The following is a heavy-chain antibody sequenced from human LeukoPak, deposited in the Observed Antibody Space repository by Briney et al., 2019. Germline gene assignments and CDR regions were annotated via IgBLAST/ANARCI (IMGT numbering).Heavy chain of an antibody. CDR2: MNPNSGDT. CDR3: TRSGFGGGVHFDY. J-gene: IGHJ4*02. CDR1: GYTFTSYD. V-gene: IGHV1-8*01. D-gene: IGHD3-16*01. Sequence: ASVKVSCKASGYTFTSYDINLVRQAAGQGLEWMGWMNPNSGDTGYVEKFQGRVTMTRDTSITTAYMELSSLRSEDTAVYYCTRSGFGGGVHFDYWGQGSPVTVSS.